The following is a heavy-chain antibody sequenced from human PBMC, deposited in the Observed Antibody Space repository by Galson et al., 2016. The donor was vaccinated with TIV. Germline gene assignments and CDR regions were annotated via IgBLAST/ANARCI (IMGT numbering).Heavy chain of an antibody. V-gene: IGHV4-34*01. J-gene: IGHJ4*02. CDR2: INHSGGT. D-gene: IGHD5-18*01. CDR1: GGSFSGSY. Sequence: VYGGSFSGSYWSWIRQPPGKGLEWIGEINHSGGTNYNPSLKIRVTISVDTSKTQFSLKLRSVTAADTAVYDCGRRKRYSFAYYFDSWGQGTLVTVSS. CDR3: GRRKRYSFAYYFDS.